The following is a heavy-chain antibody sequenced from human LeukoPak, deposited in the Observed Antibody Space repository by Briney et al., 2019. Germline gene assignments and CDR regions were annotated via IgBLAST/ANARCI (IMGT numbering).Heavy chain of an antibody. J-gene: IGHJ4*02. CDR1: GGSISSGDYY. CDR3: ARAVVYGGAFDY. CDR2: IYYSGST. V-gene: IGHV4-30-4*01. D-gene: IGHD5/OR15-5a*01. Sequence: SETLSLTCTVSGGSISSGDYYWSWIRQPPGKGLEWIGYIYYSGSTYYNPSLKSRVTISVDTSKNQFSLKLSSVTAADTAVYYCARAVVYGGAFDYWGQGTLVTASS.